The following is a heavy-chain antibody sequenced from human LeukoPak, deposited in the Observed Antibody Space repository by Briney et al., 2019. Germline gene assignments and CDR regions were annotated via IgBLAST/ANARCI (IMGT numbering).Heavy chain of an antibody. CDR2: INPSGGST. CDR1: GYTFTSYY. Sequence: ASVKVSCKASGYTFTSYYMHWVRQTPGQGLEWMGIINPSGGSTSYAQKFQGRVTMTRDTSTSTVYMELSSLRSEDTAVYYCARDGITGTWGMDVWGQGTTVTVSS. D-gene: IGHD1-7*01. V-gene: IGHV1-46*01. J-gene: IGHJ6*02. CDR3: ARDGITGTWGMDV.